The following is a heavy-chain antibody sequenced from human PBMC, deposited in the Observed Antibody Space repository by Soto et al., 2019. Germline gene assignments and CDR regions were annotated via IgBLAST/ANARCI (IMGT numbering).Heavy chain of an antibody. D-gene: IGHD2-15*01. Sequence: GESLKISCKGSGYSFTSYWIGWVRQMPGKGLEWMGIIYPGDSDTRYSPSFQGQVTISADKSISTAYLQWSSLKASDTAMYYCARHSACSGGSCYSDGVSRGFDPWGQGTLVTVSS. CDR2: IYPGDSDT. CDR1: GYSFTSYW. CDR3: ARHSACSGGSCYSDGVSRGFDP. J-gene: IGHJ5*02. V-gene: IGHV5-51*01.